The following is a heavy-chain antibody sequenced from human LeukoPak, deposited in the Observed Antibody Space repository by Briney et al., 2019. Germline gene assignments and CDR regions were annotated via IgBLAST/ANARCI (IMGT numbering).Heavy chain of an antibody. D-gene: IGHD3-10*01. V-gene: IGHV4-34*01. CDR2: IYYSGST. CDR1: GGSFSGYY. CDR3: ARLVWFGDLYYFDY. J-gene: IGHJ4*02. Sequence: SETLSLTCAVYGGSFSGYYWSWIRQPPGKGLEWIGNIYYSGSTYYNPSLKGRLTMSVDRSNNLFSLNLNSVTAADTAVYYCARLVWFGDLYYFDYWGQGTLVTVSS.